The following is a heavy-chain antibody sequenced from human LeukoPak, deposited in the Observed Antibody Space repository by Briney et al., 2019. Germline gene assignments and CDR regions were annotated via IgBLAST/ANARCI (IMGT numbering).Heavy chain of an antibody. J-gene: IGHJ4*02. CDR3: ATSARTYLGSSLDY. D-gene: IGHD2-15*01. CDR2: ISGSGGST. V-gene: IGHV3-23*01. CDR1: GFTFSSYA. Sequence: GGSLRLSCAASGFTFSSYAMSWVRQAPGKGLEWVSAISGSGGSTYYADSVKGRFTISRDNSKNTLYLQMNSLRAEDTALYYCATSARTYLGSSLDYWGQGTLVTVSS.